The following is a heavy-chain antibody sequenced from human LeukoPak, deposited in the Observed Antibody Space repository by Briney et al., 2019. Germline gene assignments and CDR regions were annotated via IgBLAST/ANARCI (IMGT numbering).Heavy chain of an antibody. CDR2: LYYGGST. V-gene: IGHV4-39*02. CDR1: GGSISSSSYY. Sequence: SETLSLTCSVSGGSISSSSYYWGWIRQPPGRGLEWIGSLYYGGSTYYSPSLTSRVSISVDTSRNHFSLKLNSMTAADTAVYYCATRPGIAAALDYWGQGTLVTVSS. CDR3: ATRPGIAAALDY. J-gene: IGHJ4*02. D-gene: IGHD6-13*01.